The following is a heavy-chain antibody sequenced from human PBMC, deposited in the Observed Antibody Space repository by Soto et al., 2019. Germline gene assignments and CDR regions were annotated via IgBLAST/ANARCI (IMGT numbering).Heavy chain of an antibody. J-gene: IGHJ5*02. CDR3: ARDLGGAGIRLDWFDP. D-gene: IGHD3-3*01. CDR1: GYTFTDFA. Sequence: QVQLVQSGAEVKKPGASVKVSCKASGYTFTDFAMNWVRQAPGQTLEWMGWINPGNGNTKYSQKFQGRVTITRDTSASTAYMELSSLRSEDTAVYYCARDLGGAGIRLDWFDPWGQGTLVTVPS. CDR2: INPGNGNT. V-gene: IGHV1-3*01.